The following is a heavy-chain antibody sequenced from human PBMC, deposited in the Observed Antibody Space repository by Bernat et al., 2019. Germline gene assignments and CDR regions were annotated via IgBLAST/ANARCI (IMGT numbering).Heavy chain of an antibody. V-gene: IGHV1-8*01. Sequence: QVQLVQSGAEVKKPAASVKVSCKASGYTFTTYDFNWVRQATGQGLEWMGWMNPNSGNTGFAEKFQGKVTMTRNTSISTAYMELSSLRSEDTAVYYCAREGSRIAAANFDYWGQGTLVTVSS. CDR1: GYTFTTYD. CDR3: AREGSRIAAANFDY. CDR2: MNPNSGNT. J-gene: IGHJ4*02. D-gene: IGHD6-13*01.